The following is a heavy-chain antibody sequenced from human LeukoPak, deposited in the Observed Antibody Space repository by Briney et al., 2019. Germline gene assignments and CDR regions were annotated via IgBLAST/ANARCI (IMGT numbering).Heavy chain of an antibody. D-gene: IGHD2-15*01. CDR2: ISSSGSTI. CDR1: GFTFSSYE. CDR3: ARACSGGSCYTGYYYGMDV. Sequence: GGSLRLSCAASGFTFSSYEMNWVRQAPGKGLEWVSYISSSGSTIYYADSVKGRFTISRDNAKNSLYLQMNSLRAGDTAVYYCARACSGGSCYTGYYYGMDVWGKGTTVTVSS. J-gene: IGHJ6*04. V-gene: IGHV3-48*03.